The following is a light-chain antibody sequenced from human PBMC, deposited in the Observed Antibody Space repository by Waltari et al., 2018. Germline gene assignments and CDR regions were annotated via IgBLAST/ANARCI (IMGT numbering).Light chain of an antibody. V-gene: IGKV4-1*01. J-gene: IGKJ1*01. CDR1: ETILFNSNNKNY. Sequence: DIVMTQSPDSLAVPLGERATINCKSSETILFNSNNKNYLARYQQKAGQPPKLLVYWASNRESGVPDRFSGSGSGTDFTLTISSLQAEDVAVYYCQQYYTVSRTFGQGTRVEIK. CDR3: QQYYTVSRT. CDR2: WAS.